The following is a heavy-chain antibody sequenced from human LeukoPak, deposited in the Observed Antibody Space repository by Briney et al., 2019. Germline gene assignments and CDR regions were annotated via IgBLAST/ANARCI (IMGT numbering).Heavy chain of an antibody. CDR3: ASGTYYDILTGYYGMDV. CDR1: GFTFSIYS. Sequence: GGSLRLSCAASGFTFSIYSMNWVRQAPGKGLEWVSYISSSSTDIYYADSVKGRFTISRDNSKNTLYLQMNSLRVEDTAVYYCASGTYYDILTGYYGMDVWGQGTTVTVSS. V-gene: IGHV3-21*01. CDR2: ISSSSTDI. D-gene: IGHD3-9*01. J-gene: IGHJ6*02.